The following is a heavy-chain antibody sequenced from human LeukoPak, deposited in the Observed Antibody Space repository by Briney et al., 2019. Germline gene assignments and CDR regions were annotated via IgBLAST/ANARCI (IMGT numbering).Heavy chain of an antibody. CDR3: ARDPYSGNYGDYYYYYMDV. CDR2: IYSDNT. CDR1: GFTVSSNS. J-gene: IGHJ6*03. V-gene: IGHV3-53*01. Sequence: QPGGSLRLSCTVSGFTVSSNSMSWVRQASGKGLEWVSFIYSDNTHYSDSVKGRFTISRDNAKSSLYLQMNSLRDEDTAVYYCARDPYSGNYGDYYYYYMDVWGKGTTVTISS. D-gene: IGHD1-26*01.